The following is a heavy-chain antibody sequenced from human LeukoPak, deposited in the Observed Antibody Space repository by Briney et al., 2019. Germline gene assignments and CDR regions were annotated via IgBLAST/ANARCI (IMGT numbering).Heavy chain of an antibody. CDR1: GGSFSGYY. Sequence: SETLSRTCAVYGGSFSGYYWSWIRQPPGKGLEWIGEINHSGSTNYNPSLKSRVTISVDTSKNQFSLKLSSVTAADTAVYYCARGRSYGSGRYWFDPWGQGTLVTVSS. CDR2: INHSGST. J-gene: IGHJ5*02. D-gene: IGHD3-10*01. V-gene: IGHV4-34*01. CDR3: ARGRSYGSGRYWFDP.